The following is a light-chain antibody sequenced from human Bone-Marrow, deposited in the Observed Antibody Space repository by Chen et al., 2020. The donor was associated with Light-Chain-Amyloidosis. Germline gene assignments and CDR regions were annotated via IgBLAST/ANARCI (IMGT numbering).Light chain of an antibody. J-gene: IGLJ1*01. Sequence: QSALTQPASVSGSPGRSITISCTGTSSDVGGDNHVSWYQQHPDKAPKLMIYEVTKRPSWVPDRFSGATSDNTASLTISGLQTEDEADYCCSSYTITNTLVFGSGPRVTVL. CDR1: SSDVGGDNH. CDR3: SSYTITNTLV. V-gene: IGLV2-14*01. CDR2: EVT.